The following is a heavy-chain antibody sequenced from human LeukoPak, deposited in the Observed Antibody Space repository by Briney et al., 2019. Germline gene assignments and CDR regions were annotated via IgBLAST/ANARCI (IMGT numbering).Heavy chain of an antibody. V-gene: IGHV4-61*01. J-gene: IGHJ5*02. CDR3: ARVSGPFDP. Sequence: SETLSLTCSVSGGSVSSGSYYWSWIRQPPGKGLEWIAYMYYSGNTNYNPSLQSRVTISIDTSKNQFSLNLTSVTAADTAVYYCARVSGPFDPWGQGTLVTVSS. CDR1: GGSVSSGSYY. CDR2: MYYSGNT.